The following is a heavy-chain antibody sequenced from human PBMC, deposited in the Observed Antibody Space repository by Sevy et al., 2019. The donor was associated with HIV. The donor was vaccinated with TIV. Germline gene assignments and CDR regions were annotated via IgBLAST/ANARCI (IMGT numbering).Heavy chain of an antibody. CDR2: INAGNGNT. V-gene: IGHV1-3*01. CDR1: GYTFTSYA. CDR3: ARDRINLEMATIGLLDCAFDI. Sequence: ASVKVSCKASGYTFTSYAMHWVRQAPGQRLEWMGWINAGNGNTKYSQKFQGRVTITRDTSASTAYMELSSLRSEDTAVYYCARDRINLEMATIGLLDCAFDIWGQGTMVTVSS. J-gene: IGHJ3*02. D-gene: IGHD5-12*01.